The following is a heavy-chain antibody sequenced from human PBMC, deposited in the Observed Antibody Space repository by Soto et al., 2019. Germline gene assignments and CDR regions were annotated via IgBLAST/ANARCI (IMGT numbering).Heavy chain of an antibody. CDR3: ARVETYYYYSYYMDV. J-gene: IGHJ6*03. CDR2: MNPNSGST. D-gene: IGHD2-21*02. V-gene: IGHV1-8*01. CDR1: GYTFTSYD. Sequence: QVQLVQSGAEVKKPGASVKVSCKASGYTFTSYDINWVRQATGQGLEWMGWMNPNSGSTGYAQKFQGRVTMTRNTSLSTAYMELSSLRSEDTAVYYCARVETYYYYSYYMDVWGKGTTVTVSS.